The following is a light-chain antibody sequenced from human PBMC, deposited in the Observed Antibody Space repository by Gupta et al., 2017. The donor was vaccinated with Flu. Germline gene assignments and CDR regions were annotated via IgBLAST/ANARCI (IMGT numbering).Light chain of an antibody. CDR3: GTWDNGLSAKV. V-gene: IGLV1-51*02. J-gene: IGLJ2*01. Sequence: SRSNMGDNYVSWYQQRPGTAPKLLIYENNKRPSGIPDRFSGSKSGPSATLGITGLQTGDEADYYGGTWDNGLSAKVFGGGTKLTVL. CDR1: RSNMGDNY. CDR2: ENN.